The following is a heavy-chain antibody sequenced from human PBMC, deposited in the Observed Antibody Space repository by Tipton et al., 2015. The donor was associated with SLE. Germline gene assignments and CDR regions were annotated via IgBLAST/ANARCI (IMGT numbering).Heavy chain of an antibody. Sequence: SLRLSCAASGFTFSSYAMNWVRQAPGKGLEWVSGISGSGGSTHYADSVKGRFTISRDNSKNTLYLQMSSLRAEDTAVYYCAKAALSDYDEDAFDIWGQGTMVTVSS. D-gene: IGHD5-12*01. J-gene: IGHJ3*02. CDR3: AKAALSDYDEDAFDI. CDR2: ISGSGGST. V-gene: IGHV3-23*01. CDR1: GFTFSSYA.